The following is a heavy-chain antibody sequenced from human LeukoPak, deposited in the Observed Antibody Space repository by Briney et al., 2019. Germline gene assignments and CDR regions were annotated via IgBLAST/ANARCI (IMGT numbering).Heavy chain of an antibody. V-gene: IGHV4-61*02. J-gene: IGHJ4*02. Sequence: SQTLSLTCTVSGGSISSGSYYWSWIRQPAGKGLEWIGRIYTSGSTNYNPSLKSRVTISVDTSKNQFSLKLTSVTAADTAVYYCARVGLSYSSGWYTVDYWGQGTLVTVSS. D-gene: IGHD6-19*01. CDR2: IYTSGST. CDR1: GGSISSGSYY. CDR3: ARVGLSYSSGWYTVDY.